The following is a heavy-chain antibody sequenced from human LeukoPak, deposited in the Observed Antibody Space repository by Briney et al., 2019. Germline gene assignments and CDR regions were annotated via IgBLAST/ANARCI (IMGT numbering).Heavy chain of an antibody. V-gene: IGHV4-4*07. Sequence: SETLSLTCTVSGGSISSYYWSWIRQPAGKGLEWIGRIYTSGSTNYNPSLKSRVTMSVDTSKNQFSLKLSSVTAADTAVYYCARVRRQVGSRWFDSWGQGILVTVSS. D-gene: IGHD1-26*01. J-gene: IGHJ5*01. CDR3: ARVRRQVGSRWFDS. CDR2: IYTSGST. CDR1: GGSISSYY.